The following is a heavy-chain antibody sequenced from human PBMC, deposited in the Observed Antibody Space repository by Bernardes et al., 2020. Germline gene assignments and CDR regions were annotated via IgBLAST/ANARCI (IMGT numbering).Heavy chain of an antibody. D-gene: IGHD3-10*01. Sequence: TLSLTCTVSGGSISSSSYYWGWIRQPPGKGLEWIGSIYYSGSTYYNPSLKSRVTISVDTSKNQFSLKLSSVTAADTAVYYCARMEAAYGSGMGMDVWGQGTTVTVSS. CDR2: IYYSGST. CDR3: ARMEAAYGSGMGMDV. V-gene: IGHV4-39*01. CDR1: GGSISSSSYY. J-gene: IGHJ6*02.